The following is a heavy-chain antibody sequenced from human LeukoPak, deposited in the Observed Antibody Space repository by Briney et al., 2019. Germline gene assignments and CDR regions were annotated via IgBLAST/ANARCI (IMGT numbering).Heavy chain of an antibody. CDR1: GYTFSGYY. V-gene: IGHV1-2*02. D-gene: IGHD1-1*01. CDR3: AREAETTLNWFDP. J-gene: IGHJ5*02. CDR2: INPNSGGT. Sequence: ASVTVSCKASGYTFSGYYMHWVRQAPGQGLEWMGWINPNSGGTKFAQKFQGRVTMTRDTSISTAYMELSRLRSDDTAVYYCAREAETTLNWFDPWGQGTLVTVSS.